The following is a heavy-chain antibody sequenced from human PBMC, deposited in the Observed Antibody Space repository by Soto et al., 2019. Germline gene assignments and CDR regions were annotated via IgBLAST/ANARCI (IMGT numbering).Heavy chain of an antibody. CDR2: ISATRGRT. CDR3: AKVGDEYSSPY. V-gene: IGHV3-23*01. D-gene: IGHD6-6*01. Sequence: EVQLLESGGGLVQPGGSLRLSCAASGFTFSSYSMSWVRQAPGKGLEWVSGISATRGRTYYADSVKGRFTISRDNSKNTLYLQMDSLRAEDTALYYCAKVGDEYSSPYWGQGTLVTVSS. CDR1: GFTFSSYS. J-gene: IGHJ4*02.